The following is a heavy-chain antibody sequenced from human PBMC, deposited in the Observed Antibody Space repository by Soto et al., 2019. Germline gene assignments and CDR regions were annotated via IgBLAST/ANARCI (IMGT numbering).Heavy chain of an antibody. J-gene: IGHJ4*02. V-gene: IGHV3-23*01. Sequence: SGGSLRLSCAASGFTFSSYAMSWVRQAPGKGLEWVSAISGSGGSTYYADSVKGRFTISRDNSKNTLYLQMNSLRAEDTAVYYCAKEFRYRQWLVLPYFDYWGQGTLVTVSS. D-gene: IGHD6-19*01. CDR3: AKEFRYRQWLVLPYFDY. CDR1: GFTFSSYA. CDR2: ISGSGGST.